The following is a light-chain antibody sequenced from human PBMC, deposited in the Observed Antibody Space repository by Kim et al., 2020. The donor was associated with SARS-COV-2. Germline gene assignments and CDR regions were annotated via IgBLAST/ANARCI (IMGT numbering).Light chain of an antibody. V-gene: IGKV1-5*03. CDR1: QSISSW. CDR3: HQYNSYSGT. Sequence: DIQMTQSPSTLSASVGDRVTITCRASQSISSWLAWYQQKPGKAPKLLIYKASTLERGVPSRFSGGGSGTEFTLIISSLQPDDFATYYCHQYNSYSGTFGQGTKVDIK. J-gene: IGKJ1*01. CDR2: KAS.